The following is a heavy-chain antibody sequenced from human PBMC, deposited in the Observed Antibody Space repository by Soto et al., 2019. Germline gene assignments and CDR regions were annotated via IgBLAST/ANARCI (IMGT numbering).Heavy chain of an antibody. Sequence: GESLKISCKGSGYSFTSYWIGWVRQMPGKGLEWMGIIYPGDSDTRYSPSFQGQVTISADKSISTAYLQWSSLKASDTAMYYCARLAYDSSGYYYFSYVGYWGQGTLVTVSS. D-gene: IGHD3-22*01. CDR3: ARLAYDSSGYYYFSYVGY. CDR1: GYSFTSYW. J-gene: IGHJ4*02. CDR2: IYPGDSDT. V-gene: IGHV5-51*01.